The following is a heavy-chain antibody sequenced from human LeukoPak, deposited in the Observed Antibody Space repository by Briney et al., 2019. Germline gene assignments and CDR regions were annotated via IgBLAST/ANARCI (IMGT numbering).Heavy chain of an antibody. CDR1: GGSINSYY. D-gene: IGHD3-10*01. V-gene: IGHV4-59*01. Sequence: SETLSLTCTVSGGSINSYYWTWIRQPPGKGLEWIGNIYNSGNTNYNPSLKSRVTISVDTSKNQFSLKLNSVTAADTAVYYCARVAVPMIRGARFEPWGQGTLVTVSS. J-gene: IGHJ5*02. CDR2: IYNSGNT. CDR3: ARVAVPMIRGARFEP.